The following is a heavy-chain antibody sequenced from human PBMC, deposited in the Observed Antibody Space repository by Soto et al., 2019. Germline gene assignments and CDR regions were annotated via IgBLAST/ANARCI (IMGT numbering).Heavy chain of an antibody. J-gene: IGHJ4*02. D-gene: IGHD2-8*01. Sequence: GGSLRLSCAASGFTFSSYAMSWVRRAPGKGLEWVSAISGSGGSTYYADSVKGRFTISRDNPKNTLYLQMNSLRAEDTAVYYCAKVVFMVAGPIDYWGQGTLVTVSS. CDR2: ISGSGGST. V-gene: IGHV3-23*01. CDR1: GFTFSSYA. CDR3: AKVVFMVAGPIDY.